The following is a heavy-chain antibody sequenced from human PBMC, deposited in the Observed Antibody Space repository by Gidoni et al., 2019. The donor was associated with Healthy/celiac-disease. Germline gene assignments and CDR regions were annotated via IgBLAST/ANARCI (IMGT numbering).Heavy chain of an antibody. J-gene: IGHJ4*02. D-gene: IGHD5-18*01. CDR1: GYTFTSYA. CDR3: ASGPVSYGYTIFDY. V-gene: IGHV1-3*01. Sequence: QVQIVQSGAEVKKTGASVKASCKASGYTFTSYAMHWVRQAPGQRLEWMGGINAGNGNTKYSQKFQGRVTITRDTSASTAYMELSSLRSEDTAVYYCASGPVSYGYTIFDYWGQGTLVTVSS. CDR2: INAGNGNT.